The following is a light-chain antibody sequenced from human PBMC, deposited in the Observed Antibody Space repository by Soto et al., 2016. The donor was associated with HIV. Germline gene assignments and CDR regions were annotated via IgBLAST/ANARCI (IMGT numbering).Light chain of an antibody. CDR2: DDS. V-gene: IGLV3-21*03. CDR1: NVGSKS. CDR3: QVWDASTDLVV. J-gene: IGLJ2*01. Sequence: SYVLTQPPSLSVAPRKTARITCGGNNVGSKSVQWYQQKPGQAPILVLYDDSDRPSGIPERFSGSNSGDTATLTISRVEAGDEADYYCQVWDASTDLVVFGGRDQADR.